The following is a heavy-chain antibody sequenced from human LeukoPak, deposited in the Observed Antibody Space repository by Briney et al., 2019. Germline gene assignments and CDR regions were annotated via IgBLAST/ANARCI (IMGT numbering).Heavy chain of an antibody. Sequence: PGGSLRLSCAASGFTFSSYAMNWVRQAPGKGLEWVSTTSGSGSSTYYADSVKGRFTISRDNSKNTLYLQMNSLRADDTAVYYCAKPFTAIAPNWFDPWGQGTLVTLSS. CDR1: GFTFSSYA. J-gene: IGHJ5*02. CDR3: AKPFTAIAPNWFDP. CDR2: TSGSGSST. V-gene: IGHV3-23*01. D-gene: IGHD5-18*01.